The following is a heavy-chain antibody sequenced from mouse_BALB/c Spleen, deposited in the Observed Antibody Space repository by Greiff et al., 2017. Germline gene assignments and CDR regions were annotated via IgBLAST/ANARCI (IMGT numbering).Heavy chain of an antibody. CDR2: IWGDGST. CDR1: GFSLTGYG. J-gene: IGHJ3*01. D-gene: IGHD2-4*01. CDR3: ASSYDYDWFAY. Sequence: QVQLKQSGPGLVAPSQSLSITCTVSGFSLTGYGVNWVRQPPGKGLEWLGMIWGDGSTDYNSALKSRLSISKDNSKSQVFLKMNSLQTDDTARYYCASSYDYDWFAYWGQGTLVTVSA. V-gene: IGHV2-6-7*01.